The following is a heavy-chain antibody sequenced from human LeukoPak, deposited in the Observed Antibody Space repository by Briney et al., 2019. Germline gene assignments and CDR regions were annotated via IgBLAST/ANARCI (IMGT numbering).Heavy chain of an antibody. CDR1: GGSISSYY. V-gene: IGHV4-59*12. Sequence: SETLSLTCTVSGGSISSYYWSWIRQPPGKGLEWIGYIYYSGSTNYNPSLKSRATISVDTSKNQFSLKLNSVTAADTAVYYCARDTYNWNVDTFDPWGQGTLVTVSS. D-gene: IGHD1-20*01. CDR3: ARDTYNWNVDTFDP. CDR2: IYYSGST. J-gene: IGHJ5*02.